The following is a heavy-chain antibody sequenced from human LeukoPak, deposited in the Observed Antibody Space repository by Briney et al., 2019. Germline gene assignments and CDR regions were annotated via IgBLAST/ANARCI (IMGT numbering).Heavy chain of an antibody. D-gene: IGHD2-15*01. Sequence: SGTLSLTCAVSGGSISSSNWWSWVRQPPGKGLEWIGEIYHSGSTNYNPSLKSRVTISVDKSKNQFSLKLSSVTAADTAVYYCARAWGVVVAAINWFDPWGQGTLVTVSS. CDR1: GGSISSSNW. CDR2: IYHSGST. CDR3: ARAWGVVVAAINWFDP. V-gene: IGHV4-4*02. J-gene: IGHJ5*02.